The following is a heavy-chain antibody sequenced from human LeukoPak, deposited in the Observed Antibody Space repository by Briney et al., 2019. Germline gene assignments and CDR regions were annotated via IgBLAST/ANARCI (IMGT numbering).Heavy chain of an antibody. Sequence: ASVKVSCKASGYIFTTYYVHWVRQAPGQGLEWMGFINLSGGSTSYAQKFQGRVTMTRVASASTVYMELSSLRSDDTAVYYCARNVDSGLDYWGQGGLVTVSS. V-gene: IGHV1-46*03. CDR1: GYIFTTYY. J-gene: IGHJ4*02. D-gene: IGHD3-10*01. CDR2: INLSGGST. CDR3: ARNVDSGLDY.